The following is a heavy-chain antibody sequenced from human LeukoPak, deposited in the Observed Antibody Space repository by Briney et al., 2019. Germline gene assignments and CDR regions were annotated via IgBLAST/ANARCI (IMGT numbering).Heavy chain of an antibody. D-gene: IGHD3-22*01. V-gene: IGHV3-23*01. CDR2: ISGSGGST. CDR1: GFTFSSYA. CDR3: AKSHDSSGAFDI. J-gene: IGHJ3*02. Sequence: PGGSLRLSCAASGFTFSSYAMSWVRQAPGKGLEWVSAISGSGGSTYYADSVKGWFTISRDNSKNTLYLQMNSLRAEDTAVYYCAKSHDSSGAFDIWGQGTMVTVSS.